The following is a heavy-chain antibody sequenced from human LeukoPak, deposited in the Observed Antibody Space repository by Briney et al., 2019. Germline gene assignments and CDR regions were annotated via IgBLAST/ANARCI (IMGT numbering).Heavy chain of an antibody. Sequence: GGSLRLSCAASGFTFSDYYMSWIRQAPGKGLEWVSYISSSGGTIYYADSVKGRFTISRDNAKNSLYLQMNSLRAEDTAVYYCAREGRFDYYYMDVWGKGTTVTVSS. CDR3: AREGRFDYYYMDV. CDR1: GFTFSDYY. J-gene: IGHJ6*03. CDR2: ISSSGGTI. V-gene: IGHV3-11*01. D-gene: IGHD3-3*01.